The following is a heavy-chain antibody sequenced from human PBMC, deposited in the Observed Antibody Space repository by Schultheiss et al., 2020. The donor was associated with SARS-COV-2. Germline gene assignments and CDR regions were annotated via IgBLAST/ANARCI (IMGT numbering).Heavy chain of an antibody. D-gene: IGHD3-22*01. CDR2: IYWNDDK. CDR1: GGSISSYY. J-gene: IGHJ4*02. CDR3: ARSHHYYDSSGYNPHFDY. V-gene: IGHV2-70*18. Sequence: TLSLTCAVSGGSISSYYWSWIRQPPGKALEWLALIYWNDDKRYSTSLKTRLTISKDTSKNQVVLTMTNMDPVDTATYYCARSHHYYDSSGYNPHFDYWGQGTLVTVSS.